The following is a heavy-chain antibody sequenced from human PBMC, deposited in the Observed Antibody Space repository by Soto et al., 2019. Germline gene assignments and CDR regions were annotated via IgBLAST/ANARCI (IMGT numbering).Heavy chain of an antibody. J-gene: IGHJ4*01. CDR1: GFTLSAYT. V-gene: IGHV3-23*01. D-gene: IGHD3-3*01. CDR3: AKDRQPDGFWPFDH. CDR2: VTQDGGS. Sequence: EVQLLESGGGLVQPGGSLRLSCAASGFTLSAYTMSWVRQAPGKGLEWVSGVTQDGGSLYADSVRGRFTISRDNSKHTVYLQMNSMRTDDTAMYYCAKDRQPDGFWPFDHWGQGTLIIVSS.